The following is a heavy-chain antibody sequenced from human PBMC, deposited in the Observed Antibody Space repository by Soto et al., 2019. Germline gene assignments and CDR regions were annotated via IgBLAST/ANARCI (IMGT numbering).Heavy chain of an antibody. V-gene: IGHV3-23*01. CDR1: GFSLTSYG. J-gene: IGHJ6*02. Sequence: GGSLRLSCEVSGFSLTSYGMNWVRQPPDKGLEWVSTIGGVGDTFYADSVKGRFTISRDLSKNTLFLQMNSLRDEDTALYFCAKDRTAGGIQFYRMNVWGQGTKVTVYS. D-gene: IGHD6-13*01. CDR2: IGGVGDT. CDR3: AKDRTAGGIQFYRMNV.